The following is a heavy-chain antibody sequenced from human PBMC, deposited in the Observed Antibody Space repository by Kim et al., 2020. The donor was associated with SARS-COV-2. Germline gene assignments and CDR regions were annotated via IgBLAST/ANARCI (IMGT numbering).Heavy chain of an antibody. V-gene: IGHV3-73*01. CDR3: PSIPGTSVAFCVAFGV. Sequence: GGSLRLSCAASGFTFSDYAIHWVLQASGKGLEWVGRISSNVYSIASSYAVTVKVRISIARADSDSTAYLHRHSLKTAATSLYYCPSIPGTSVAFCVAFGV. CDR1: GFTFSDYA. J-gene: IGHJ3*01. D-gene: IGHD1-1*01. CDR2: ISSNVYSIAS.